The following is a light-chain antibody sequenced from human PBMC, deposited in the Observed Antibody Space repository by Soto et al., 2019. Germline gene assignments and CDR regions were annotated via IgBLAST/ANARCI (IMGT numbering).Light chain of an antibody. CDR2: AAS. CDR1: QGISTF. J-gene: IGKJ1*01. CDR3: QQSYSTPRT. V-gene: IGKV1-39*01. Sequence: DIQMTQSPSSLSASVGDRVTITCRASQGISTFLNWYQQKPGKAPKLLIYAASSLQSGVPSRFSGSGSGADFTLNIGGLQPEDFATYYCQQSYSTPRTFGQGTKVDIK.